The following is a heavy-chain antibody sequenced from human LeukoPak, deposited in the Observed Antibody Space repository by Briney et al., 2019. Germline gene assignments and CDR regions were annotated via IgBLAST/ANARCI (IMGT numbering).Heavy chain of an antibody. CDR2: IIPIFGTA. J-gene: IGHJ6*02. Sequence: SVKVSCKASGGTFSSYAISWVRQAPGQGLEWMGGIIPIFGTANYAQKFQGRVTITTDESTSTAYMELSSLRSEDTAVYYCATRYCSSTSCYLGRYYYYYGMDVWGQGTTVTVSS. V-gene: IGHV1-69*05. D-gene: IGHD2-2*01. CDR3: ATRYCSSTSCYLGRYYYYYGMDV. CDR1: GGTFSSYA.